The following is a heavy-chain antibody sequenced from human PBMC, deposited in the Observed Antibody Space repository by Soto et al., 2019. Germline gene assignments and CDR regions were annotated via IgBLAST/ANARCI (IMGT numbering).Heavy chain of an antibody. V-gene: IGHV3-23*01. D-gene: IGHD3-22*01. J-gene: IGHJ4*02. CDR3: AKDQSNSNPLYYFDF. CDR1: GFTVSIYA. Sequence: GGALRLSCAASGFTVSIYAMTWVRQSPGKGLEWVSSMSRTGDNTYYADSVKGRFTISRDNSKNTLYLQMNSLRAEDTAIYYCAKDQSNSNPLYYFDFWGPGTLFTVSS. CDR2: MSRTGDNT.